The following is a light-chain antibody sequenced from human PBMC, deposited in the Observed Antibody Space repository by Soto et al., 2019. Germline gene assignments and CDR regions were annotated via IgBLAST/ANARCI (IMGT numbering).Light chain of an antibody. CDR3: QQFGSSAWT. J-gene: IGKJ1*01. V-gene: IGKV3-20*01. CDR1: QRVSSSY. Sequence: EIVLTPSPGTLSLSPGERATLSCRASQRVSSSYLAWYQQKPGQAPRLLTQGASSRATGIPDRFSGSGSGTDFTLTISRLEPEDFAVYYCQQFGSSAWTFGLGTKVDIK. CDR2: GAS.